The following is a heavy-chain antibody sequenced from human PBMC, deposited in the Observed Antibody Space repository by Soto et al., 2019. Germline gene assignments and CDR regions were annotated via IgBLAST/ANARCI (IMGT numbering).Heavy chain of an antibody. CDR1: GVSVHSGGYS. CDR3: ARGVLA. J-gene: IGHJ5*02. D-gene: IGHD2-8*01. CDR2: ISPSGSP. Sequence: QVQLQESGSRLVMPSQTLSLTCSVSGVSVHSGGYSWSWIRQPPGKGLEWIGFISPSGSPAYNPSLKSRVTISVDRSNTQISLELSSVTAADTAVYYCARGVLAWGPGTLVTVSS. V-gene: IGHV4-30-2*01.